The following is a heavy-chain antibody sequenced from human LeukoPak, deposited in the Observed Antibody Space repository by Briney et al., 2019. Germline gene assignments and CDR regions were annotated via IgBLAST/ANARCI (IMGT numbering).Heavy chain of an antibody. Sequence: SETLSLTCSVSGGSITTYYWSWLRQPPGKGLEWIGYVYGSGSTNYNPPLRRRVTISLDTSRSQFSLKLSSVTAADTAVYFCAREYRGFTPGWFDDWGQGTLVTVSS. D-gene: IGHD6-19*01. V-gene: IGHV4-59*01. J-gene: IGHJ4*02. CDR3: AREYRGFTPGWFDD. CDR1: GGSITTYY. CDR2: VYGSGST.